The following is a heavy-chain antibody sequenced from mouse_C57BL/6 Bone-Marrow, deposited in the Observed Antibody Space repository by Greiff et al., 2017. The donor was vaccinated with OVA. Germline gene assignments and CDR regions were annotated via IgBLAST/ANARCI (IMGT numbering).Heavy chain of an antibody. V-gene: IGHV6-6*01. CDR2: IRNKANNHAT. CDR3: TRKGAAQATFAY. D-gene: IGHD3-2*02. CDR1: GFTFSDAW. Sequence: EVKVEESGGGLVQPGGSMKLSCAASGFTFSDAWMDWVRQSPEKGLEWVAEIRNKANNHATYYAESVKGRFTISRDDSKSSVYLQMNSLRAEDTGIYYCTRKGAAQATFAYWGQGTLVTVSA. J-gene: IGHJ3*01.